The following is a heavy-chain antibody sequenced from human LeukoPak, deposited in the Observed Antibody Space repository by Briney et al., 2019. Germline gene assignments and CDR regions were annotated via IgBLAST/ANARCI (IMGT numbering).Heavy chain of an antibody. Sequence: SEALSLTCAVSGGSISSSNYYWGWIRQPPGQGLEWIGSIYYSGNTYYNPSLKSRVTISVDTSKNQFSLRLNSVTAADTAVYYCARSRAFNSGAFDPWGQGSLVTVSS. CDR3: ARSRAFNSGAFDP. CDR1: GGSISSSNYY. J-gene: IGHJ5*02. D-gene: IGHD1-26*01. V-gene: IGHV4-39*07. CDR2: IYYSGNT.